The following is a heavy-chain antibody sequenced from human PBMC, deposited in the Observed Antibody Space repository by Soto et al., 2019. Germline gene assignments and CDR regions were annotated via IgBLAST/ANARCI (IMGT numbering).Heavy chain of an antibody. CDR1: GFTFSSYG. J-gene: IGHJ4*02. D-gene: IGHD3-22*01. V-gene: IGHV3-30*18. CDR3: AKGSFEYYYDSSGYQDLFDY. Sequence: QVQLVESGGGVVQPGRSLRLSCAASGFTFSSYGMHWVRQAPGKGLEWVAIISYDGSKKYYADSVKGRFTISRDNSENTLYLQVNSLRAEDTAVYYCAKGSFEYYYDSSGYQDLFDYCGQGTLVTVSS. CDR2: ISYDGSKK.